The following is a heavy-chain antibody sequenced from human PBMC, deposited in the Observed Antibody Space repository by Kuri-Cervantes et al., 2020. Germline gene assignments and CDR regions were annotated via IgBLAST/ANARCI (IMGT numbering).Heavy chain of an antibody. V-gene: IGHV1-69*13. CDR3: ARVDSLAEYFQH. D-gene: IGHD2-21*01. CDR2: IIPIFGTA. J-gene: IGHJ1*01. CDR1: GGTFSSYA. Sequence: SVKVSCKASGGTFSSYAISWVRQAPGQGLEWMGGIIPIFGTANYAQKFQGRVTITADESTSTAYMELSSLRSEDTAVYHCARVDSLAEYFQHWGQGTLVTVSS.